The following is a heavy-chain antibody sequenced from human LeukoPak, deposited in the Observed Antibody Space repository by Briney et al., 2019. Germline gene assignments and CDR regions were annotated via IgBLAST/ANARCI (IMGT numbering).Heavy chain of an antibody. Sequence: ASVKVSCKASGYTFTSYGIRWVRQAPGQGLEWMGWITAYNDNTNYAQKLQGRVTMTTDTSTSTAYMELRSLRSDDRAVYYCARDLFPLYYYDSSGYYPTSFDYWSQGTLVTVSS. CDR3: ARDLFPLYYYDSSGYYPTSFDY. J-gene: IGHJ4*01. CDR1: GYTFTSYG. CDR2: ITAYNDNT. D-gene: IGHD3-22*01. V-gene: IGHV1-18*01.